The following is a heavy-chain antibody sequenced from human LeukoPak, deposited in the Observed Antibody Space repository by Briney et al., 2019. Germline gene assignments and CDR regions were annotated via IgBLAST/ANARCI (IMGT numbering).Heavy chain of an antibody. V-gene: IGHV1-18*01. CDR2: ISAYNGNT. Sequence: ASVKVSCKASGYTFTSYGISWVRQAPGQGLEWMGWISAYNGNTNYAQKLQGRVTMTEDTSTDTAYMELSSLRSEDTAVYYCATADTYYYDSSGHDAFDIWGQGTMVTVSS. CDR1: GYTFTSYG. CDR3: ATADTYYYDSSGHDAFDI. J-gene: IGHJ3*02. D-gene: IGHD3-22*01.